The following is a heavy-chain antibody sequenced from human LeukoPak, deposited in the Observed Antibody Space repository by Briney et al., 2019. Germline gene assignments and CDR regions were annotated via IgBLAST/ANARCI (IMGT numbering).Heavy chain of an antibody. D-gene: IGHD6-19*01. V-gene: IGHV1-69*04. Sequence: GASVTVSCKASGGTFSSYAISWVRQAPGQGLEWMGRIIPILGIANYAQTFHGRVTITAEKSTSTAYMELSGLRSEDTAVYYCARDASRSSGWYPFDYWGQGTLVTVSS. CDR3: ARDASRSSGWYPFDY. CDR2: IIPILGIA. CDR1: GGTFSSYA. J-gene: IGHJ4*02.